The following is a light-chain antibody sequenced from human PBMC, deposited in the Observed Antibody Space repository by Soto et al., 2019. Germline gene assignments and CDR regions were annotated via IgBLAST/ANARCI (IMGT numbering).Light chain of an antibody. CDR3: CSYAGSYTHV. Sequence: QSVLTQPRSVSGSPGQSVTISCTGTSSDIGGYNYVSWYQQHPGKAPKLMIYDVIKRPSGVPDRFSGSKSGNTASLTIYGLPAEDEADYYCCSYAGSYTHVFGTGTKLTVL. CDR1: SSDIGGYNY. V-gene: IGLV2-11*01. J-gene: IGLJ1*01. CDR2: DVI.